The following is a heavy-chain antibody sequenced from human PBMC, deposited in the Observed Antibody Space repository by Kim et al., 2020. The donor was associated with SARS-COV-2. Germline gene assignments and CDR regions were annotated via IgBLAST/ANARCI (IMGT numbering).Heavy chain of an antibody. CDR3: ARDGYCSGGSCYKYFQH. CDR2: INHSGST. CDR1: GGSFSGYY. J-gene: IGHJ1*01. Sequence: SETLSLTCAVYGGSFSGYYWSWIRQPPGKGLEWIGEINHSGSTNYNPSLKSRVTISVDTSKNQFSLKLSSVTAADTAVYYCARDGYCSGGSCYKYFQHWGQGTLVTVSS. V-gene: IGHV4-34*01. D-gene: IGHD2-15*01.